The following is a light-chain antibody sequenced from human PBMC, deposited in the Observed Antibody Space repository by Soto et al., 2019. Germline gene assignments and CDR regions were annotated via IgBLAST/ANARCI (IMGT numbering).Light chain of an antibody. CDR3: QQRSNWPRT. V-gene: IGKV3-11*01. J-gene: IGKJ1*01. Sequence: EIVLTQSPATLSLSPGERATLSCRASQSVRSYLAWYQQKPGQAPRLLIYDASNRATSIPARFSGSGSGTEFTLAINGLEPEDFAVYYCQQRSNWPRTFGQGTKVETK. CDR1: QSVRSY. CDR2: DAS.